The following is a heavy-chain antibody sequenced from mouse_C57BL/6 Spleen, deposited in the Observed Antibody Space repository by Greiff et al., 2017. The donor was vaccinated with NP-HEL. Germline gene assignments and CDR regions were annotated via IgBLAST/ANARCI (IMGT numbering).Heavy chain of an antibody. D-gene: IGHD2-4*01. J-gene: IGHJ3*01. V-gene: IGHV1-81*01. CDR1: GYTFTSYG. CDR2: IYPRSGNT. Sequence: QVQLKESGAELARPGASVKLSCKASGYTFTSYGISWVKQRTGQGLEWIGEIYPRSGNTYYNEKFKGKATLTADKSSSTAYMELRSLTSEDSAVYFCARRGDYDGFAYWGQGTLVTVSA. CDR3: ARRGDYDGFAY.